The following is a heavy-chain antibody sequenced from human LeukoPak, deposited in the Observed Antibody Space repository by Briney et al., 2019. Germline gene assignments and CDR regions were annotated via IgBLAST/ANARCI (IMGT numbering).Heavy chain of an antibody. Sequence: GGSLSLSCATSGFTLSHYGMHWVRQAPGGGLEWVAVIWSDGSNRFYADSVKGRFTISRDNSQKTVYLHMNILRAEDTALYYCAKDAERGFDYSNSLQYRGRGTMVTVSS. CDR2: IWSDGSNR. CDR3: AKDAERGFDYSNSLQY. D-gene: IGHD4-11*01. V-gene: IGHV3-33*06. CDR1: GFTLSHYG. J-gene: IGHJ4*02.